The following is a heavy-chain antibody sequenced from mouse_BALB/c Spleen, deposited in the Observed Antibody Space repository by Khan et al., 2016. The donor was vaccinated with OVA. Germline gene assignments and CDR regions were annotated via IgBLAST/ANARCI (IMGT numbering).Heavy chain of an antibody. D-gene: IGHD2-14*01. CDR2: IYPGSGSS. V-gene: IGHV1S22*01. J-gene: IGHJ2*01. Sequence: LQQSGSELVRPGASVKLSCKASGYTFTSYWMHWVKQRPGQGFEWIGNIYPGSGSSNYDEKFKSKATLTVDTCSSPAYMPLSSLASADSAFYYCTRGEYDGDSWRPGPTLTVSS. CDR3: TRGEYDGDS. CDR1: GYTFTSYW.